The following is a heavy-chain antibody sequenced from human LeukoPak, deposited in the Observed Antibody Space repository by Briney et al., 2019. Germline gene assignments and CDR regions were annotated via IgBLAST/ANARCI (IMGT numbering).Heavy chain of an antibody. Sequence: PSDTLALPCTVSGGPISSYGWSWIRQPAGRGLAWIGRISTSGSTNYNPSLKSRVTMSVDTSKNQFSLKLSSVTAADTAVYYCASAGIAAAGEFDYWGQGTLVTVSS. CDR2: ISTSGST. CDR1: GGPISSYG. V-gene: IGHV4-4*07. CDR3: ASAGIAAAGEFDY. J-gene: IGHJ4*02. D-gene: IGHD6-13*01.